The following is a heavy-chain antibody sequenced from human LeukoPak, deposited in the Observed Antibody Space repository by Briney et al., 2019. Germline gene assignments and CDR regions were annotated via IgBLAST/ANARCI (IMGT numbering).Heavy chain of an antibody. J-gene: IGHJ6*02. V-gene: IGHV3-30-3*02. Sequence: GGSLRLSCAASGFTFSKSAMHWVRQAPGKGLEWVAFISYDGNKKYYADSVKGRFTISRDNSQNTLFLQMNSLRAEDTAVYFCANDAAQQQLSNLFYGMDVWGQGTTVTASS. CDR1: GFTFSKSA. D-gene: IGHD6-13*01. CDR2: ISYDGNKK. CDR3: ANDAAQQQLSNLFYGMDV.